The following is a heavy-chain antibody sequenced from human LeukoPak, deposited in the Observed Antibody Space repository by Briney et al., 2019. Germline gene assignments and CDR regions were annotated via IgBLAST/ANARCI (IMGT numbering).Heavy chain of an antibody. D-gene: IGHD5-12*01. V-gene: IGHV3-30-3*01. Sequence: GGSLRLSCVASGFTFSHYTMHWVRQAPGKGLEWVAVILYDGSNKYYADSVKGRFTISRDNSKNTLYLQMNSLKTEDTAVYYCTTDPGGYDYLFDYWGQGTLVTVSS. CDR3: TTDPGGYDYLFDY. CDR1: GFTFSHYT. CDR2: ILYDGSNK. J-gene: IGHJ4*02.